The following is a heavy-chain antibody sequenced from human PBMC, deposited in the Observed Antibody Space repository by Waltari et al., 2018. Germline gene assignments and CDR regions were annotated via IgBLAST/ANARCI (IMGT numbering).Heavy chain of an antibody. CDR2: SGK. D-gene: IGHD4-17*01. CDR1: GDSMSDYY. CDR3: VRSYTVTTSPIAGY. Sequence: QVQLQESGPGLIKPSETLSLPCTVLGDSMSDYYWSWIRVAPGKGLEWIGYSGKKYNPSLKGRVTISLDTSKNQFSLTMTSVTAADTAMYYCVRSYTVTTSPIAGYWGRGALVTVSS. V-gene: IGHV4-59*01. J-gene: IGHJ4*02.